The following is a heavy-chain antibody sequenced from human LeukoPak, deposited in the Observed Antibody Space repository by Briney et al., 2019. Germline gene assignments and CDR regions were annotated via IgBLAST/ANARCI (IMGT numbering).Heavy chain of an antibody. CDR2: ISSSGSTI. J-gene: IGHJ4*02. CDR1: GFTFSDYY. V-gene: IGHV3-11*01. CDR3: ARDRYYYDSSGYYSFDY. D-gene: IGHD3-22*01. Sequence: GGSLRLSCAASGFTFSDYYMSWIRPAPGKGLEWVSYISSSGSTIYYADSVKGRFTISRDNAKNSLYLQMNSLRAEDTAVYYCARDRYYYDSSGYYSFDYWGQGTLVTVSS.